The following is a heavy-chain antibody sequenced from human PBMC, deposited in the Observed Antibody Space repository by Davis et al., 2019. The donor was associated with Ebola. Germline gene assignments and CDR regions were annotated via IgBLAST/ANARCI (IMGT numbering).Heavy chain of an antibody. D-gene: IGHD3-22*01. CDR1: GYSFTSYW. V-gene: IGHV5-51*01. CDR2: IYPGDSDT. Sequence: PGGSLRLSCKGSGYSFTSYWIGWVRQMPGKGLEWMGIIYPGDSDTRYSPSFQGQVTVSADKSISTAYLQWSSLKASDTAMYYCARHPTPYDTFDYWGQGTLVTVSS. CDR3: ARHPTPYDTFDY. J-gene: IGHJ4*02.